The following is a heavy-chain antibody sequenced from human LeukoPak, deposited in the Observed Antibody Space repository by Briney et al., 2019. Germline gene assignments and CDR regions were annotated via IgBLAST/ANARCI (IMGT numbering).Heavy chain of an antibody. Sequence: NPSETLSLTCTVSGGSISSSSYYWGWIRQPPGKGLEWIGTIYYSGSTYYNPSLKSRVTISVDTSKNQFSLKLSSVTAADTAVYYCARQSSFPYYFDYWGQGTLVTVSS. D-gene: IGHD2-2*01. CDR3: ARQSSFPYYFDY. CDR2: IYYSGST. J-gene: IGHJ4*02. CDR1: GGSISSSSYY. V-gene: IGHV4-39*01.